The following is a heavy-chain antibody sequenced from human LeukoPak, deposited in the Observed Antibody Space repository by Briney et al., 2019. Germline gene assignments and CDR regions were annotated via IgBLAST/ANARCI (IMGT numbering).Heavy chain of an antibody. J-gene: IGHJ4*02. D-gene: IGHD5-12*01. CDR1: GGSISSSSHY. CDR3: ARQGYSAYEILDY. CDR2: IYYSGST. V-gene: IGHV4-61*05. Sequence: PSATLSLTCTVSGGSISSSSHYWSWIRQPPGKGLEWIGYIYYSGSTNYNPSLKSRVTISIDTSKNQFSLNLSSVTAADTAVYYCARQGYSAYEILDYWGQGTLVTVSS.